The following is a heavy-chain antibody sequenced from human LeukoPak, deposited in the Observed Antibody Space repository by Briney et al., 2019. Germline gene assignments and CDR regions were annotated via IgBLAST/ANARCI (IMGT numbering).Heavy chain of an antibody. J-gene: IGHJ4*02. Sequence: GGSLRLSCAASGFTFSSYGMHWVRQAPGKGLEWVAFIRYDGSNKYYADSVKGRFTISRDNSKNTLYLQMNSLRAEDTAVYYCAKDQETYYYGSGSYYGAYDYWGQGTLVTVSS. CDR3: AKDQETYYYGSGSYYGAYDY. D-gene: IGHD3-10*01. CDR1: GFTFSSYG. V-gene: IGHV3-30*02. CDR2: IRYDGSNK.